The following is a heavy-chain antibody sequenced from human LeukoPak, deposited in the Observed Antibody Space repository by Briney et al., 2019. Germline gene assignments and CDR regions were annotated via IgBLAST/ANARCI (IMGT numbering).Heavy chain of an antibody. J-gene: IGHJ4*02. Sequence: GGSLRLSCAASGFTFSSYSMNWVRQAPGKGLEWISYISTSGSTIYYADSVKGRFTISRDNANKSLYLQMDSLRAEDTAVYYCARRLWVNGGNFDYWGQGTLVTVSS. CDR2: ISTSGSTI. V-gene: IGHV3-48*01. D-gene: IGHD4-23*01. CDR1: GFTFSSYS. CDR3: ARRLWVNGGNFDY.